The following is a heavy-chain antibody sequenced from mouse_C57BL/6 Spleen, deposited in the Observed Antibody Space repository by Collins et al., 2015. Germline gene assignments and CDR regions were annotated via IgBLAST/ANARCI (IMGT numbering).Heavy chain of an antibody. Sequence: QIQLVQSGPELKKPGETVKISCKASGYTFTTYGMSWVKQAPGKGLKWMGWINTYSGVPTYADDFKGRFAFSLETSASTAYLQINNLKNEDTATYFCARFYGGAWFAYWGQGTLVTVSA. J-gene: IGHJ3*01. CDR3: ARFYGGAWFAY. V-gene: IGHV9-3*01. D-gene: IGHD1-1*01. CDR2: INTYSGVP. CDR1: GYTFTTYG.